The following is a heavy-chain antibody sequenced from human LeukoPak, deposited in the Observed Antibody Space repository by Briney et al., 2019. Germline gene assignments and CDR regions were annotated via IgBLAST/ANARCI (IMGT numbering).Heavy chain of an antibody. Sequence: PGGSLRLSCAASGFTFSSHGMHWVRQAPGKGLEWVAFIRYEGSNKYYADSVKGRFTISRDNSKHTLYLQMNSLRAEDTAVYYCAKEPGGNYYYSYMDVWGKGTTVTVSS. CDR3: AKEPGGNYYYSYMDV. CDR1: GFTFSSHG. J-gene: IGHJ6*03. CDR2: IRYEGSNK. V-gene: IGHV3-30*02. D-gene: IGHD4-23*01.